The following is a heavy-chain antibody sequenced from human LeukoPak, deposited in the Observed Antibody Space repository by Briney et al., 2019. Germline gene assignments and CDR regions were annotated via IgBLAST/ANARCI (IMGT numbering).Heavy chain of an antibody. J-gene: IGHJ4*02. Sequence: GGSLRLSCAASGFTFSDYYMSWICQAPGKGLEWVSYISRSGSTIYYADSVKGRFTISRDNANNSLYLQMNSLRAEDTAVYYCARSVFLGYSYGWYFDNWGQGTLVTVSS. CDR3: ARSVFLGYSYGWYFDN. CDR2: ISRSGSTI. CDR1: GFTFSDYY. V-gene: IGHV3-11*01. D-gene: IGHD5-18*01.